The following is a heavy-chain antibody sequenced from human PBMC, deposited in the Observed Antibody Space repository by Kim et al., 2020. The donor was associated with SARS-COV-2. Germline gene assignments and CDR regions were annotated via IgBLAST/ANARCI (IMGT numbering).Heavy chain of an antibody. J-gene: IGHJ5*02. V-gene: IGHV4-34*01. CDR3: ARGPLLWFGEFRFDP. Sequence: PSLKSRVTISVDTSKNQFSLKLSSVTAADTAVYYCARGPLLWFGEFRFDPWGQGTLVTVSS. D-gene: IGHD3-10*01.